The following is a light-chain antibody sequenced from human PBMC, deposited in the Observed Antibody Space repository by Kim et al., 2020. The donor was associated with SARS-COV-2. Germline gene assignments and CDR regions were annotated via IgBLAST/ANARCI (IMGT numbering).Light chain of an antibody. CDR2: QDS. V-gene: IGLV3-1*01. J-gene: IGLJ2*01. Sequence: SYELTQPPSVSVSPGQTASITCSGDKLGYKYACWYQQKPGQSPVLVIYQDSKRPSGIPERFSGSNSGNTATLTISGTQAMDEADYYCQAWDSTWVFGGGTQLTVL. CDR1: KLGYKY. CDR3: QAWDSTWV.